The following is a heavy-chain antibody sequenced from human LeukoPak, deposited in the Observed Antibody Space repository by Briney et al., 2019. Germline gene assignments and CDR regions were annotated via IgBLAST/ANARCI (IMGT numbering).Heavy chain of an antibody. Sequence: GGSLRLSCAASGFTFISYGMSWVRQAPGKGLAWVSTIRGTGDTTYYADSVKGRFTISRDNSKNTLYLQMNSVRVEDTAVYYCAKGTYGSGTYGAYDYWGQGTLVTVSS. CDR1: GFTFISYG. CDR2: IRGTGDTT. V-gene: IGHV3-23*01. J-gene: IGHJ4*02. D-gene: IGHD3-10*01. CDR3: AKGTYGSGTYGAYDY.